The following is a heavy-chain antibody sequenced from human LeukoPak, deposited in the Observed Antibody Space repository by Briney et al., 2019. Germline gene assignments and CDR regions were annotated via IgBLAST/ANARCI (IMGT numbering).Heavy chain of an antibody. Sequence: GGSLRLSCAASGFTFSSYGMHWVRQAPGKGLEWVAVISYDGSNKYYADSVKGRFTISRDNSKNTLYLQMNSLRAEDTAVYYCARAKYQLLYFDYWGQGTLVTVSS. D-gene: IGHD2-2*01. CDR2: ISYDGSNK. J-gene: IGHJ4*02. CDR3: ARAKYQLLYFDY. V-gene: IGHV3-30*19. CDR1: GFTFSSYG.